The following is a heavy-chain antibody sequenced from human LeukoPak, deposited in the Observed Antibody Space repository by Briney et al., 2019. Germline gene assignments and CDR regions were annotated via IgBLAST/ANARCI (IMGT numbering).Heavy chain of an antibody. CDR1: GYTFTSYG. CDR3: ARGPLERSIKQQLVSVYFDY. CDR2: ISAYNGNT. D-gene: IGHD6-13*01. Sequence: ASVKVSCKASGYTFTSYGISWVRQAPGQGLEWMGWISAYNGNTNYAQKLQGRVTMTTDTSTSTAYMELSSLRSEDTAVYYCARGPLERSIKQQLVSVYFDYWGQGTLVTVSS. J-gene: IGHJ4*02. V-gene: IGHV1-18*01.